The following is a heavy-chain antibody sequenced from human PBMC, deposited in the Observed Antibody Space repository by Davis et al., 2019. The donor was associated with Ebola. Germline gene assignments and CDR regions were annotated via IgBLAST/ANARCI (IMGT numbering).Heavy chain of an antibody. J-gene: IGHJ6*02. D-gene: IGHD1-26*01. Sequence: ASVKVSCKASGYTFTSYGISWVRQAPGQGLEWMGWISAYNGNTNYAQKLQGRVTMTTDTSTSTAYMELRSLRSDDTAVYYCARRIVGGYYYYGMDVWGQGTTVTVSS. V-gene: IGHV1-18*01. CDR2: ISAYNGNT. CDR3: ARRIVGGYYYYGMDV. CDR1: GYTFTSYG.